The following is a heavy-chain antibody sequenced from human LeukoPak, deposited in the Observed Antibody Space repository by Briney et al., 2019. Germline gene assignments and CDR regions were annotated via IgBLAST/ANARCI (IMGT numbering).Heavy chain of an antibody. J-gene: IGHJ4*02. CDR2: MNPKSGNT. V-gene: IGHV1-8*01. CDR3: ARVIGVPDY. CDR1: GYTFASYD. Sequence: ASVTVSFTASGYTFASYDINWLRQATGQGLEWMGWMNPKSGNTGSAQKFQGKVTMTRDTSISTAYMEVSSPTFEDTAIYYCARVIGVPDYWGEGTLVTVSS. D-gene: IGHD2-15*01.